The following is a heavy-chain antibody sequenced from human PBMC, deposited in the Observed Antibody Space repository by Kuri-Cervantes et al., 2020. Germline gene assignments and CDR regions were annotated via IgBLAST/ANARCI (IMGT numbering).Heavy chain of an antibody. CDR3: ARILGYSYGYFY. Sequence: SGPTLVKPTQTLTLTCTFSGFSLSTSGVGVGWIRQPPGKALEWLAHIFSNDEKSYSTSLKSRLTISKDTSKSQVVLTMTNMDPVDTATYYCARILGYSYGYFYWGQGTLVTVSS. CDR2: IFSNDEK. CDR1: GFSLSTSGVG. J-gene: IGHJ4*02. V-gene: IGHV2-26*01. D-gene: IGHD5-18*01.